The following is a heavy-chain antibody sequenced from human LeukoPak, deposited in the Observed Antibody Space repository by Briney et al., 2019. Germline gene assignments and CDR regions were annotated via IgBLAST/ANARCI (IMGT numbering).Heavy chain of an antibody. CDR1: GYTFTSYV. CDR3: ARVGYYYDSSGYHDY. CDR2: INAGNDNT. D-gene: IGHD3-22*01. V-gene: IGHV1-3*03. J-gene: IGHJ4*02. Sequence: ASVKVSCKASGYTFTSYVMHWVRQAPGQRLEWMGWINAGNDNTKYSQEFQGRVTITRDTSASTAYMELSSLRSEDMAVYYCARVGYYYDSSGYHDYWGQGTLVTVSS.